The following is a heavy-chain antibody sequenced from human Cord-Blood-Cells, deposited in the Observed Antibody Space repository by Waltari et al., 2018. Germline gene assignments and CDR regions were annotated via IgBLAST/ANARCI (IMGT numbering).Heavy chain of an antibody. D-gene: IGHD1-1*01. Sequence: EVQLVESGGGLIQPGGSLRLSCAASGFTVSSIYMSWVRQAPGKGLEWVSVIYSGGSTYYADSVKGRFTISRDNSKNTLYLQMNSPRAEDTAVYYCARDIRGGWNDAFDIWGQGTMVTVSS. J-gene: IGHJ3*02. CDR1: GFTVSSIY. CDR2: IYSGGST. V-gene: IGHV3-53*01. CDR3: ARDIRGGWNDAFDI.